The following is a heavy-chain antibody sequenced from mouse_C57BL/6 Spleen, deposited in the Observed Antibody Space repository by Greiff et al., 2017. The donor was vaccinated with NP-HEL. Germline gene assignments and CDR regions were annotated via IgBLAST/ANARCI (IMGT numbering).Heavy chain of an antibody. CDR3: TGLSYGCYFDV. Sequence: EVNVVESGGGLVQPGGSMKLSCVASGFTFSNYWMNWVRQSPEKGLEWVAQIRLKSDNYATHYAESVKGRFTISRDDSISSVYLQMNNLRAEDTGIYYCTGLSYGCYFDVWGTGTTVTVSS. J-gene: IGHJ1*03. CDR2: IRLKSDNYAT. CDR1: GFTFSNYW. V-gene: IGHV6-3*01. D-gene: IGHD1-1*01.